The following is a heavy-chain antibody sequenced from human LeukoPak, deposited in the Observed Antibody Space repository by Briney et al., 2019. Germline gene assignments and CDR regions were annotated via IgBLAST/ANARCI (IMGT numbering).Heavy chain of an antibody. CDR3: AKGPYYYDSSGYYRKGYYGMDV. V-gene: IGHV3-23*01. CDR2: ISGSGGST. J-gene: IGHJ6*02. CDR1: GFTFSSYA. D-gene: IGHD3-22*01. Sequence: PGGSLRLSCAASGFTFSSYAMSWVRQAPGKGLEWVSAISGSGGSTYYADSVKGRFTISRDNSKSTLYLQMNSLRAEDTAVYYCAKGPYYYDSSGYYRKGYYGMDVWGQGTTVTVSS.